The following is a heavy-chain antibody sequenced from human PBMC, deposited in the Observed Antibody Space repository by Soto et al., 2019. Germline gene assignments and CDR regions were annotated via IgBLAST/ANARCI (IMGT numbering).Heavy chain of an antibody. D-gene: IGHD4-17*01. Sequence: ASVKVSCKASGYTFTSYAMHWVRPAPGQGLEWMGWISAYNGNTNYAQKLQGRVTMTTDTSTSTAYMELRSLRSDDTAVYYCARDWRDYGGNSEAFDIWGQGTMVTVSS. CDR1: GYTFTSYA. CDR2: ISAYNGNT. CDR3: ARDWRDYGGNSEAFDI. J-gene: IGHJ3*02. V-gene: IGHV1-18*01.